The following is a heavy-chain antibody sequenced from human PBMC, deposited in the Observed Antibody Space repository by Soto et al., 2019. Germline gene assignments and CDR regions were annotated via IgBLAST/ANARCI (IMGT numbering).Heavy chain of an antibody. J-gene: IGHJ6*02. CDR1: GYTFTSYG. CDR2: ISAYNGNT. CDR3: ARTPLLSYDFWSGDYYYYGMDV. D-gene: IGHD3-3*01. Sequence: AAVKDSCKACGYTFTSYGMSWVRQPPRRGGEGMGWISAYNGNTNYAQKLQGRVTMTTATSTSTAYMELRSLRSDDTAVYCCARTPLLSYDFWSGDYYYYGMDVWGQGTTVTVSS. V-gene: IGHV1-18*04.